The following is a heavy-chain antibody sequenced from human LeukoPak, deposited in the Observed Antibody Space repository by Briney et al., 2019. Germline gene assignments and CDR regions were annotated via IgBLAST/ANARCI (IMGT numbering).Heavy chain of an antibody. CDR2: IYHSGST. CDR1: GGSISSYY. V-gene: IGHV4-59*08. CDR3: ARLYYDSSGYDDAFDI. D-gene: IGHD3-22*01. Sequence: NSSETLSLTCTVSGGSISSYYWSWIRQPPGKGLEWIGSIYHSGSTYYNPSLKSRVTISVDTSKNQFSLKLSSVTAADTAVYYCARLYYDSSGYDDAFDIWGQGTMVTVSS. J-gene: IGHJ3*02.